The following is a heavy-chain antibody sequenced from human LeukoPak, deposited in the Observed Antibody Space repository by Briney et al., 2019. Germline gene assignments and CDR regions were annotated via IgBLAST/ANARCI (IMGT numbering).Heavy chain of an antibody. J-gene: IGHJ4*02. CDR2: ISAYNGNT. D-gene: IGHD6-19*01. Sequence: GASVKVSCKASGYTLTSYGIKSVRQAPGHGLEWMGWISAYNGNTNYAQKLQGRVTMTTDTSTGTAYMELRSVRCDDTAVYYCARDLGYSSGWYKGYWGQGTLVTVSS. V-gene: IGHV1-18*01. CDR3: ARDLGYSSGWYKGY. CDR1: GYTLTSYG.